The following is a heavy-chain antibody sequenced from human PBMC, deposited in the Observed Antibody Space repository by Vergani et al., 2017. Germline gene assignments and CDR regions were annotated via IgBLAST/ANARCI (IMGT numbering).Heavy chain of an antibody. Sequence: QLQESGPGLVKPSATLSLTCSVSGASIRSSNYYWGWIRQPAGKGLEWIGRIYTSGSTNYNPSLKSRVTMSVDTSKNQFSLKLSSVTAADTAVYYCARWAADPSDYYYYMDVWGKGTTVTVSS. D-gene: IGHD6-13*01. J-gene: IGHJ6*03. V-gene: IGHV4-61*02. CDR3: ARWAADPSDYYYYMDV. CDR1: GASIRSSNYY. CDR2: IYTSGST.